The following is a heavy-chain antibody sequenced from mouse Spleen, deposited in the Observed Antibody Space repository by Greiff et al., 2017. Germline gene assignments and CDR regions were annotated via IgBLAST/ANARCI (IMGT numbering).Heavy chain of an antibody. J-gene: IGHJ4*01. CDR1: GYTFTSYW. V-gene: IGHV1-50*01. D-gene: IGHD3-1*01. CDR3: ARGSGYRMDY. Sequence: QVQLKQPGAELVKPGASVKLSCKASGYTFTSYWMQWVKQRPGQGLEWIGEIDPSDSYTNYNQKFKGKATLTVDTSSSTAYMQLSSLTSEDSAVYYCARGSGYRMDYWGQGTSVTVSS. CDR2: IDPSDSYT.